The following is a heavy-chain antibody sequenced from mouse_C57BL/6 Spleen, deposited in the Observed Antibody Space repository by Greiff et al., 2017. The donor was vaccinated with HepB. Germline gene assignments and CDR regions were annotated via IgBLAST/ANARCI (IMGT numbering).Heavy chain of an antibody. J-gene: IGHJ4*01. V-gene: IGHV1-62-2*01. CDR1: GYTFTEYT. D-gene: IGHD2-4*01. CDR3: ARHEEGGYDYDDAMDY. CDR2: FYPGSGSI. Sequence: VQLQQSGAELVKPGASVKLSCKASGYTFTEYTIHWVKQRSGQGLEWIGWFYPGSGSIKYNEKFKDKATLTADKSSSTVYMELSRLTSEDSAVFFCARHEEGGYDYDDAMDYWGQGTSVTVSS.